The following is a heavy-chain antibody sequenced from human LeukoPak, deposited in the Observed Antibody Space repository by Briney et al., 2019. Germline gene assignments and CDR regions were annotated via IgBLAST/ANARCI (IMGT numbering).Heavy chain of an antibody. Sequence: PSETLSLTCAVYGGSLSGYYWSWIRQPPGKGLEWIGEINHSGSTNYNPSLKSRVTISVDTSKNQFSLKLSSVTAADTAVYYCASRAERYYYDSSGYYGYWGQGTLVTVSS. V-gene: IGHV4-34*01. CDR2: INHSGST. D-gene: IGHD3-22*01. CDR1: GGSLSGYY. J-gene: IGHJ4*02. CDR3: ASRAERYYYDSSGYYGY.